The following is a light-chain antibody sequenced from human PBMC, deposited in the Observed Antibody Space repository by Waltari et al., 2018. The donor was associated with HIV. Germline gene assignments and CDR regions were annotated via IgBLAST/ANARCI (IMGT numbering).Light chain of an antibody. CDR3: SSYTSSSTV. Sequence: QSALTQPASVSGSPGQSITISCTGTSSDVGGYNYVSWYQQHPGKAPQLMIYDVSNRPLGVANRFSGSKSGNTASLTISGLQAEDEADYYCSSYTSSSTVFGGGTKLTVL. CDR1: SSDVGGYNY. J-gene: IGLJ3*02. CDR2: DVS. V-gene: IGLV2-14*01.